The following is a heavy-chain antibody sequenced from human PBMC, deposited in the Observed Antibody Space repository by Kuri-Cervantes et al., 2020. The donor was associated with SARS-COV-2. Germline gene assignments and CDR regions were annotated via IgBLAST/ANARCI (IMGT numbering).Heavy chain of an antibody. CDR1: GGTSSTFD. J-gene: IGHJ6*02. Sequence: SVKVSCKASGGTSSTFDISWVRQAPGQGLEWVGGIIATLDITNFAQKFQGRVTITADKSTSTAYMELSSLRSEDTAVYYCASTRMIYGMDVWGQGTTVTVSS. D-gene: IGHD3-22*01. V-gene: IGHV1-69*10. CDR2: IIATLDIT. CDR3: ASTRMIYGMDV.